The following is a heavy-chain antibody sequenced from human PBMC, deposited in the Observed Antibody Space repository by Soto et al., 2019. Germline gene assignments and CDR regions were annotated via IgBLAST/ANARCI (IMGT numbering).Heavy chain of an antibody. Sequence: QVQLVQSGAEEKKPGASVKVSCKASGYTFTSYAMHWVRQAPGQRLEWMGWINAGNGNTKYSQKFQGRVTITRDTSASTAYMELSSLRSEDTAVYYWASSATTADYYYGMDGWGQGTTVTVSS. CDR1: GYTFTSYA. D-gene: IGHD1-26*01. CDR3: ASSATTADYYYGMDG. V-gene: IGHV1-3*05. CDR2: INAGNGNT. J-gene: IGHJ6*02.